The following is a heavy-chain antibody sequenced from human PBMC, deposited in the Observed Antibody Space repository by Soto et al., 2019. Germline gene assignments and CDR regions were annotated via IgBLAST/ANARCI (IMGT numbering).Heavy chain of an antibody. J-gene: IGHJ3*02. CDR2: ISAYNGNT. V-gene: IGHV1-18*01. Sequence: QVQLVPSGAEVKKPGASVKVSCKASAYTFTSYGISWVRQAPGQGLEWMGWISAYNGNTHYARRLQGRVTMTTDTSTSTAYMELRSLTSVDTAVYYCARDLGDACDMLGQGTMVTVSS. CDR3: ARDLGDACDM. CDR1: AYTFTSYG.